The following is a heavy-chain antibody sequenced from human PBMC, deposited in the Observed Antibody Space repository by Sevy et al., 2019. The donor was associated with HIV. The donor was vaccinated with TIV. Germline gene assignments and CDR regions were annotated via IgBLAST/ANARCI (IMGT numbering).Heavy chain of an antibody. J-gene: IGHJ4*02. V-gene: IGHV3-23*01. CDR1: GFTFAKYS. Sequence: GESLKISCAASGFTFAKYSMSWLRQAPGKGLEWVSTFSFGCGRINYADSVKGRFTISRDDSKNTLYLQMNSLRAEDTATYFCAREGCTQPHDYWGQGTLVTVSS. CDR3: AREGCTQPHDY. CDR2: FSFGCGRI.